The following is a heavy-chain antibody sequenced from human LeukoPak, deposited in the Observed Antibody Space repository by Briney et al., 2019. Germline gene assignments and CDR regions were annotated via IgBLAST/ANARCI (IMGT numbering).Heavy chain of an antibody. Sequence: GGSLRLSCAASGFTVSSNYMSWVRQAPGKGLEWVTVIYSGGSTYYADSVKGRFTISRDNSKNTLYLQMNSLRAEDTAVYYCARGLPDLYYYYGMDVWGQGTTVTVSS. CDR3: ARGLPDLYYYYGMDV. V-gene: IGHV3-53*01. CDR1: GFTVSSNY. D-gene: IGHD2-15*01. J-gene: IGHJ6*02. CDR2: IYSGGST.